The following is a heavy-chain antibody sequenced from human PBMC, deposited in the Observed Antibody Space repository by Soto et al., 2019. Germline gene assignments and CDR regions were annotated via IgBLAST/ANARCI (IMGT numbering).Heavy chain of an antibody. J-gene: IGHJ6*02. CDR3: ATANVGATFGHNYSGMDV. CDR2: IVPIFGTP. D-gene: IGHD3-10*01. Sequence: QVQLVQSGPEVKKPGSSVKVSCKASGGTFSSYAISWVRQAPGQGLEWMGGIVPIFGTPNYAQKFQGRVTITTEESTTPAHMVSSGLSSEDTALYYCATANVGATFGHNYSGMDVWGQGTTVTVSS. CDR1: GGTFSSYA. V-gene: IGHV1-69*05.